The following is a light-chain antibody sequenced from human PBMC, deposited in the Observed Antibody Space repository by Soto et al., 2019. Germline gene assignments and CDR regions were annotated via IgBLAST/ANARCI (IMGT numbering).Light chain of an antibody. CDR2: EVT. Sequence: QSALTQPPSASGSPGQSVTISCTGTSSDVGGYNYVSWYLQHPGTAPKLLIYEVTKRPSGVPDRFSGSKSGNTASLTVSGLPAEDEADYYCSSYAGSPYYVFGTGTKVTVL. CDR3: SSYAGSPYYV. J-gene: IGLJ1*01. V-gene: IGLV2-8*01. CDR1: SSDVGGYNY.